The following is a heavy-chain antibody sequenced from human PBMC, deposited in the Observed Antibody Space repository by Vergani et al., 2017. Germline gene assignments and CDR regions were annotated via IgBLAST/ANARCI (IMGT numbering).Heavy chain of an antibody. D-gene: IGHD3-16*02. CDR3: ARVGPMITIGGVIVDYYYYYMDV. V-gene: IGHV4-39*07. Sequence: QLQLQESGPGLVKPSETLSLTCTVSGGSISSSSYYWGWIRQPPGKGLEWIGSIYYSGSTYYNPSLKSRVTISVDTSKNQFSLKLSSVTAADTAVYYCARVGPMITIGGVIVDYYYYYMDVWGKGTTVTVYS. CDR1: GGSISSSSYY. J-gene: IGHJ6*03. CDR2: IYYSGST.